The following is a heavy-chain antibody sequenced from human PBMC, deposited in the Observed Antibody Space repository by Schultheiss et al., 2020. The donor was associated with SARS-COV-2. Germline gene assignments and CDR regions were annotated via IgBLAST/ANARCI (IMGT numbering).Heavy chain of an antibody. CDR1: GFTFSSYW. D-gene: IGHD1-26*01. V-gene: IGHV3-9*01. J-gene: IGHJ6*02. CDR3: AREGVGATTLPVLYGMDV. CDR2: ISWNSGSI. Sequence: GGSLRLSCAASGFTFSSYWMHWVRQAPGKGLEWVSGISWNSGSIGYADSVKGRFTISRDNAKNSLYLQMNSLRAEDTAVYYCAREGVGATTLPVLYGMDVWGQGTTVTVSS.